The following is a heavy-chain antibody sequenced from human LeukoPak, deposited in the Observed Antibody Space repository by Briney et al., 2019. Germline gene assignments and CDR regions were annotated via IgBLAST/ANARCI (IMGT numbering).Heavy chain of an antibody. J-gene: IGHJ5*02. Sequence: SETLSLTCAVSGGSIRSNNHYWGWIRQPPGKGLEWIGNIYFNGNIAYNPSLQSRVTISVDTSKNQFSLRLNSLTSADTAMYYCARVELIVALPTSFDPWGQGTLVTVSS. D-gene: IGHD5-12*01. CDR2: IYFNGNI. CDR3: ARVELIVALPTSFDP. V-gene: IGHV4-39*07. CDR1: GGSIRSNNHY.